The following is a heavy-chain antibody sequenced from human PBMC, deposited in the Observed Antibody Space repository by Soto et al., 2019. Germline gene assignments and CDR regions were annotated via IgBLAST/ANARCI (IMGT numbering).Heavy chain of an antibody. J-gene: IGHJ6*03. CDR1: GFTFSSYG. D-gene: IGHD2-2*02. V-gene: IGHV3-33*01. CDR3: ARDDRPTDCSSTSCYNGLVRDIYLFYYYYYMDV. CDR2: IWYDGSNK. Sequence: GGSLRLSCAASGFTFSSYGMHWVRQAPGKGLEWVAVIWYDGSNKYYADSVKGRFIISRDNSKNTLYLQMNSLRAEDTAVYYCARDDRPTDCSSTSCYNGLVRDIYLFYYYYYMDVWGKGTTVTVSS.